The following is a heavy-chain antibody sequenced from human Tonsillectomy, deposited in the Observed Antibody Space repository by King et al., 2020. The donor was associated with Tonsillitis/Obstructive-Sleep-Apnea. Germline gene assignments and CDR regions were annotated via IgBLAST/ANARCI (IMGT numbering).Heavy chain of an antibody. CDR1: GFTFSSYA. CDR2: ISGSGGST. Sequence: VQLVESGGGLPGGSLRLSCAASGFTFSSYAMSWVRQAPGKGLEWVSTISGSGGSTYYADSVKGRFTISRDNSKNTLYLQMNSLRAEDTAVYYCANGEIAARPVWDYYYGMDVWGQGTTVTVSS. CDR3: ANGEIAARPVWDYYYGMDV. D-gene: IGHD6-6*01. J-gene: IGHJ6*02. V-gene: IGHV3-23*04.